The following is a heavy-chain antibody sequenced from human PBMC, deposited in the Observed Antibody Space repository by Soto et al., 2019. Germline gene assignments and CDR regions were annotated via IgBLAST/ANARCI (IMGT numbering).Heavy chain of an antibody. Sequence: GGSLSLSCAASGFTFSSYSMNWVRQAPGKGLEWVSYISSSSSTIYYADSVKGRFTISRDNAKNSLYLQMNSLRDEDTAVYYCARVLRVVINPGRYYYGMDVWGQGTTVTVSS. J-gene: IGHJ6*02. CDR3: ARVLRVVINPGRYYYGMDV. CDR1: GFTFSSYS. V-gene: IGHV3-48*02. CDR2: ISSSSSTI. D-gene: IGHD3-3*01.